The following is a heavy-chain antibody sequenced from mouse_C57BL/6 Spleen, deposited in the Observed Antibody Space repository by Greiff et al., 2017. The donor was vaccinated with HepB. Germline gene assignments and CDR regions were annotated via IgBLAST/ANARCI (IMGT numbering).Heavy chain of an antibody. D-gene: IGHD2-4*01. V-gene: IGHV1-55*01. Sequence: QVQLQQPGAELVKPGASVKMSCKASGYTFTSYWITWVKQRPGQGLEWIGDIYPGSGSTNYNEKFKSKATLTVDTSSSTAYMQLSSLTSEDSAVYYCAREDYDPRGFDYWGQGTTLTVSS. CDR2: IYPGSGST. J-gene: IGHJ2*01. CDR1: GYTFTSYW. CDR3: AREDYDPRGFDY.